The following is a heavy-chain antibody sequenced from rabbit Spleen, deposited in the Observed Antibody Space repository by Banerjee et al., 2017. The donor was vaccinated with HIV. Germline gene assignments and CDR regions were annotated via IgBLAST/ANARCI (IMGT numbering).Heavy chain of an antibody. CDR2: IYNGDGTT. Sequence: EESGGDLVKPGASLTLTCTASGFSFSSKYWICWVRQAPGKRPEWIACIYNGDGTTYYASWVNGRFSISRSTSLNTVTLQMTSLTAADTATYFCARDDSAKGFDLDLWGQGTLVTVS. D-gene: IGHD1-1*01. CDR1: GFSFSSKY. V-gene: IGHV1S47*01. J-gene: IGHJ4*01. CDR3: ARDDSAKGFDLDL.